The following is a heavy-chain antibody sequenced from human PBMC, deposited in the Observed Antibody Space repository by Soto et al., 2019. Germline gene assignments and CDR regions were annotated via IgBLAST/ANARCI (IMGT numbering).Heavy chain of an antibody. V-gene: IGHV3-23*01. J-gene: IGHJ6*02. CDR1: GFTFSSYA. Sequence: GGSLRLSCAASGFTFSSYAMSWVRQAPGKGLEWVSAISGSGGSTYYADSVKGRFTISRDNSKNTLYLQMNSLRAEDTAVYYCAKAYCSSTSCYAHYYYGMDVWGQGTTVTVSS. CDR3: AKAYCSSTSCYAHYYYGMDV. D-gene: IGHD2-2*01. CDR2: ISGSGGST.